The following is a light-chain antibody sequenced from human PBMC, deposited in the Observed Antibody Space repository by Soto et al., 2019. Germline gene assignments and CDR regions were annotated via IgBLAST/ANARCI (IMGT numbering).Light chain of an antibody. Sequence: QSALTQPRSVSGSPGQSVTISCTGASSDVGGYNYVSWYQQHPGKAPKLMIYDVSKRPSGVPDRFSGSKSGNTASLNISGLQAEDEADYYCCSYRGSSNYVFGTGTKVTVL. CDR3: CSYRGSSNYV. V-gene: IGLV2-11*01. J-gene: IGLJ1*01. CDR2: DVS. CDR1: SSDVGGYNY.